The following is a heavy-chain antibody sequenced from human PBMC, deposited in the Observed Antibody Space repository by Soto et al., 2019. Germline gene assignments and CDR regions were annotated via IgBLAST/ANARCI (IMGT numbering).Heavy chain of an antibody. D-gene: IGHD1-7*01. CDR1: GGSISSYY. V-gene: IGHV4-59*01. CDR3: ARNGELELQLGWLDP. CDR2: IYYSGST. J-gene: IGHJ5*02. Sequence: PSDTLSLTCTVSGGSISSYYWSWIRQPPGKGLEWIGYIYYSGSTNYNPSLKSRVTISVDTSKNQFSLKLSSVTAADTAVYYCARNGELELQLGWLDPWGQGTLVTVSS.